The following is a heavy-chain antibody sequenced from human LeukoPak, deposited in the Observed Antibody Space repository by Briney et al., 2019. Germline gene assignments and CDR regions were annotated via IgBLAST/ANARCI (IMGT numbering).Heavy chain of an antibody. V-gene: IGHV4-59*08. Sequence: SETLSLTCTVSGGSISSYYWSWIRQPPGKGLEWIGYIYYSGSTNYNPSLKSRVTISVDTSKNQFSLKLSSVTAADTAVYYCARQKVGATTRFFDYWGQGTLVTVPS. CDR2: IYYSGST. D-gene: IGHD1-26*01. CDR1: GGSISSYY. CDR3: ARQKVGATTRFFDY. J-gene: IGHJ4*02.